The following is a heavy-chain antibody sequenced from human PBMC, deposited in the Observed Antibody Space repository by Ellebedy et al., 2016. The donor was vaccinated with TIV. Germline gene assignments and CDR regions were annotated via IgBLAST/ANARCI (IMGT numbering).Heavy chain of an antibody. J-gene: IGHJ6*02. Sequence: PGGSLRLSCAASGFTFSSYAMHWVRQAPGKGLEWVAVISYDGSNKYYADSVKGRFTISRDNSKNTLYLQMNSLRAEDTAVYYCAKEGNHYDNSGYYRAHGMDVWGQGTTVTVSS. CDR3: AKEGNHYDNSGYYRAHGMDV. V-gene: IGHV3-30-3*01. CDR2: ISYDGSNK. CDR1: GFTFSSYA. D-gene: IGHD3-22*01.